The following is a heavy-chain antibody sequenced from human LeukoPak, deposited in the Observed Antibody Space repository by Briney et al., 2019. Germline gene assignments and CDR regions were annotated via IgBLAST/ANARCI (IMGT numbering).Heavy chain of an antibody. D-gene: IGHD3-10*01. CDR1: GYTFTSYA. Sequence: ASVKVSCKASGYTFTSYAMNWVRQAPGQGLEWMGWINTNTGNPTYAQGFTGRFVFSLDTSVSTAYLQISSLKAEDTAVYYCARDRFTMVRGAMGTGYYFDYWGQGTLVTVSS. V-gene: IGHV7-4-1*02. CDR2: INTNTGNP. CDR3: ARDRFTMVRGAMGTGYYFDY. J-gene: IGHJ4*02.